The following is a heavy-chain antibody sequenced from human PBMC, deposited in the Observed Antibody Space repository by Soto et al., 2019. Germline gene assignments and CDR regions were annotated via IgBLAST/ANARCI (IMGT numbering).Heavy chain of an antibody. CDR1: GYTFTSYA. J-gene: IGHJ2*01. Sequence: GASVKVSCKASGYTFTSYAMHWVRQAPGQRLEWMGWINAGNGNTKYSQKFQGRVTITRDTSASTAYMELSSLRSEDTAVYYCARTYVLSSGWSTIKYWYFDLWGRGTLVTVSS. CDR2: INAGNGNT. D-gene: IGHD6-19*01. V-gene: IGHV1-3*01. CDR3: ARTYVLSSGWSTIKYWYFDL.